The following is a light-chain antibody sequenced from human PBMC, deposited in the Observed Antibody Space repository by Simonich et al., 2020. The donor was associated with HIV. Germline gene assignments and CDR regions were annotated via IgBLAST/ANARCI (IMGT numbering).Light chain of an antibody. V-gene: IGKV3-20*01. CDR1: QSVSSN. CDR2: DAS. CDR3: QQYGSSGYT. J-gene: IGKJ2*01. Sequence: EIVMTQSPATLSVSPGERATLSCRASQSVSSNLAWYQQKPGQAPRLLIYDASSRATGIPDRFSGSGSGADFTLTISRLEPEDFAVYYCQQYGSSGYTFGQGTKLEIK.